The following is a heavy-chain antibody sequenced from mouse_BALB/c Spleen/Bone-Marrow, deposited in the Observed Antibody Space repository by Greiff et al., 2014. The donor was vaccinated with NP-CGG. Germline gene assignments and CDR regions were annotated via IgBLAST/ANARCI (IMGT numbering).Heavy chain of an antibody. CDR2: IDPATGNS. CDR3: ARNSLRNYDRDF. V-gene: IGHV14-3*02. CDR1: GFNIKDTY. J-gene: IGHJ4*01. Sequence: EVKLMESGAELVKPGASVRLSCTASGFNIKDTYIHWVKQRPEQGLEWIGRIDPATGNSKYDPKFQGKATMRADTSSNTVYLQLSSLTFEDSAVYYSARNSLRNYDRDFWGQRTSVTVTS. D-gene: IGHD1-2*01.